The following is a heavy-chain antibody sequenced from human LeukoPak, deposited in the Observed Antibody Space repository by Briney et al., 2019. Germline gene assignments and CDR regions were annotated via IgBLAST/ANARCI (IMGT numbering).Heavy chain of an antibody. V-gene: IGHV3-23*01. CDR3: AKRGIVIRAVIIVGFHKEAYYFDY. CDR1: GFTFSNYA. Sequence: GGSLTLSCAASGFTFSNYAMGWVRQAPGKGLEWVSTIIDSGAYGFYADSVKGRFTISRDNPKNTLYLQMNSLRAEDTAVYFCAKRGIVIRAVIIVGFHKEAYYFDYWGQGALVTVSS. CDR2: IIDSGAYG. D-gene: IGHD3-10*01. J-gene: IGHJ4*02.